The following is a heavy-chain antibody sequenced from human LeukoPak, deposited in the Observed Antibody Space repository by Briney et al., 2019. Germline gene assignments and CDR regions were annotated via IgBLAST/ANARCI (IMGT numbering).Heavy chain of an antibody. CDR1: GYTFTGYY. D-gene: IGHD2-15*01. CDR3: ARAPRCSGGSCYWFDP. CDR2: INPNSGGT. J-gene: IGHJ5*02. Sequence: ASVKVSCKASGYTFTGYYMHWVRQAPGQGLEWMGRINPNSGGTNYAQKFQGRVTMTRDTSTSTAYMELSRLRSDYTAVYYCARAPRCSGGSCYWFDPWGQGTLVTVSS. V-gene: IGHV1-2*06.